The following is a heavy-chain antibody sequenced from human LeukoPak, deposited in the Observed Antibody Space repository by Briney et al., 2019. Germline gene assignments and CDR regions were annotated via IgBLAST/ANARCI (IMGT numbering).Heavy chain of an antibody. CDR1: GYTFTSYA. V-gene: IGHV1-2*02. D-gene: IGHD3/OR15-3a*01. J-gene: IGHJ3*02. Sequence: ASVKVSCKASGYTFTSYAMNWVRQAPGQGLEWMGWINPNSGGTNYAQKFQGRVTMTRDTSISTAYMELSRLRSDDTAVYYCARDRTDYDAFDIWGQGTMVTVSS. CDR3: ARDRTDYDAFDI. CDR2: INPNSGGT.